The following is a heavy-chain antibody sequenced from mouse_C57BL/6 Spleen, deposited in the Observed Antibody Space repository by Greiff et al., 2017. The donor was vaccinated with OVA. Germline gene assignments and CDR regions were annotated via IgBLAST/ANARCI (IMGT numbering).Heavy chain of an antibody. V-gene: IGHV5-16*01. Sequence: EVKLMESEGGLVQPGSSMKLSCTASGFTFSDYYMAWVRQVPEKGLEWVANINYDGSSTYYLDSLKSRFIISRDNAKNILYLQMSSLKSEDTATYYCARDYDGEGYAMDYWGQGTSVTVSS. CDR1: GFTFSDYY. D-gene: IGHD2-12*01. CDR3: ARDYDGEGYAMDY. J-gene: IGHJ4*01. CDR2: INYDGSST.